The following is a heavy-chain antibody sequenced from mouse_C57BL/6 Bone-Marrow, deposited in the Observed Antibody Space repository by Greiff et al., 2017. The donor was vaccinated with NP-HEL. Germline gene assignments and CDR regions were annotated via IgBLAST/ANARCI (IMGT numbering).Heavy chain of an antibody. D-gene: IGHD1-1*01. CDR3: ARRTTVVEGYYAMDY. CDR1: GFTFSDYY. V-gene: IGHV5-12*01. J-gene: IGHJ4*01. CDR2: ISNGGGST. Sequence: EVKLEESGGGLVQPGGSLKLSCAASGFTFSDYYMYWVRQTPEKRLEWVAYISNGGGSTYYPDTVKGRFTISRDNAKNTLYLQMSRLKSEDTAMYYCARRTTVVEGYYAMDYWGQGTSVTVSS.